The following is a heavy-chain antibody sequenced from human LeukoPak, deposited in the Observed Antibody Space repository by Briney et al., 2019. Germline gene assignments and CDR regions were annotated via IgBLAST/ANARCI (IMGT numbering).Heavy chain of an antibody. CDR3: AKDRGIISDY. D-gene: IGHD3-10*01. Sequence: GGSLRLSCAASGFTFSNYVMTWVRQAPGKGLEWVSAVSGGGDDTHYADSVQGRFTISRDNPKNTMYLQMNGLRAEDTAIYYCAKDRGIISDYWGQGILVTVSS. CDR2: VSGGGDDT. V-gene: IGHV3-23*01. CDR1: GFTFSNYV. J-gene: IGHJ4*02.